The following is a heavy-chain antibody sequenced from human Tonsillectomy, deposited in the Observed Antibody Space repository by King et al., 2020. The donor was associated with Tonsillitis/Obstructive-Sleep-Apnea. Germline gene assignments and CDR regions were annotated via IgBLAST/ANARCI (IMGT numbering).Heavy chain of an antibody. CDR1: GFTFSNYA. CDR2: ISYDGINE. CDR3: ARDIQRQGYTNNWFPN. J-gene: IGHJ4*02. Sequence: VQLVESGGGVVQPGSSLRLSCAASGFTFSNYAMHWVRQAPGKGLEWVAIISYDGINENYADSVKGRFTISRDNSQNTLYLQLDSLRPEDTAVYYCARDIQRQGYTNNWFPNWGQGTLVTVSS. D-gene: IGHD1-20*01. V-gene: IGHV3-30*04.